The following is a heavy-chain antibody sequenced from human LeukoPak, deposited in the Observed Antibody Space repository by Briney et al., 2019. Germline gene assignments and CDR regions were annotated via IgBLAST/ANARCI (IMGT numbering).Heavy chain of an antibody. J-gene: IGHJ4*02. CDR2: MYTSGST. V-gene: IGHV4-4*07. Sequence: PSETPSLTCTVSGDSISSHYWSWVRQPAGKGLEWIGRMYTSGSTNYNPALKSRVTISVDTSKNQFSLKLSSVTAADTAVYYCARVGCSAGSCFLFDYWGQGTLVTVSS. CDR3: ARVGCSAGSCFLFDY. CDR1: GDSISSHY. D-gene: IGHD2-15*01.